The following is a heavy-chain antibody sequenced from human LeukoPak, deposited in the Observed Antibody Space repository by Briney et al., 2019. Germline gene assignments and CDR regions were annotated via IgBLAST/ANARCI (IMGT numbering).Heavy chain of an antibody. D-gene: IGHD2-8*01. CDR1: GCTFSNYW. J-gene: IGHJ4*02. V-gene: IGHV3-7*01. CDR3: ASTNSLDN. CDR2: IKQDGSAK. Sequence: GGSLRLSCAASGCTFSNYWMNWVRQAPGKGLEWVANIKQDGSAKFYVDSVKGRFTISRDNAKNSLYLQMNSLRVDDTAVYYCASTNSLDNWGQGTLVTVSS.